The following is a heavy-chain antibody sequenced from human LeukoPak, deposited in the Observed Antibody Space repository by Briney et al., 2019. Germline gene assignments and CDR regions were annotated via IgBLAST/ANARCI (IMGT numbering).Heavy chain of an antibody. CDR2: ISGSGGST. D-gene: IGHD6-19*01. J-gene: IGHJ4*02. CDR1: GFTFSSYG. Sequence: GGSLRLSCAASGFTFSSYGMSWVRQAPGKGLEWVSAISGSGGSTYYADSVKGRFTISRDNSKNTLYLQMNSLRAEDTAVYYCAKDEEQWLDQRTYFDYWGQGTLVTVSS. V-gene: IGHV3-23*01. CDR3: AKDEEQWLDQRTYFDY.